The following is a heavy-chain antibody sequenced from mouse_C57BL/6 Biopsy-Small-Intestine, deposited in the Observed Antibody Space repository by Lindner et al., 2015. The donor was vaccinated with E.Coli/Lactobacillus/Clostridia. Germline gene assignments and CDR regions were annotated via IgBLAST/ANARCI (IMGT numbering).Heavy chain of an antibody. CDR2: IYPRDGST. CDR1: GYTFTSYD. CDR3: ARVRGVLLRGLAY. J-gene: IGHJ3*01. D-gene: IGHD1-1*01. Sequence: VQLQESGPELVKPGASVKLSCKASGYTFTSYDINWVKQRPGQGLEWIGWIYPRDGSTEYNEKFKGKATLTVDTSSSTAYMELHSLTSEDSAVYFCARVRGVLLRGLAYWGQGTLVTVSA. V-gene: IGHV1-85*01.